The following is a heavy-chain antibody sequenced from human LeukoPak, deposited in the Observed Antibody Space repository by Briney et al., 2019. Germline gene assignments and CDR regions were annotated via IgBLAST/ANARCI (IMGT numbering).Heavy chain of an antibody. CDR2: ISYDGSNK. CDR1: GFTFSSYA. CDR3: ARSVSRGYSYGTHDY. D-gene: IGHD5-18*01. Sequence: GGSLRLSCAASGFTFSSYAMHWVRQAPGKGLEWVAVISYDGSNKYYADSVKGRFTISRDNSKNTLYLQMNSLRAEDTAVYYCARSVSRGYSYGTHDYWGQGTLVTVSS. J-gene: IGHJ4*02. V-gene: IGHV3-30-3*01.